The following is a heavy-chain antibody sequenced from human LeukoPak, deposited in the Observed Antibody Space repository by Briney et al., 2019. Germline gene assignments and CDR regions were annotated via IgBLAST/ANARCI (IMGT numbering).Heavy chain of an antibody. CDR1: GFTFSNAC. V-gene: IGHV3-15*01. CDR3: TAGTGYTDFDY. J-gene: IGHJ4*02. D-gene: IGHD7-27*01. Sequence: GGSLRLSCAASGFTFSNACMSWVRQAPGKGLEWVGRIKSKKDGGAIDYAAPVKGRITVSRDDSKNILYLQMNSLKIEDTAVYYCTAGTGYTDFDYWGQGNLVTVSS. CDR2: IKSKKDGGAI.